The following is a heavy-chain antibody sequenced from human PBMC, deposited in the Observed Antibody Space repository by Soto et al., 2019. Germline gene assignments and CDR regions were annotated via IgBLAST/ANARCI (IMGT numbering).Heavy chain of an antibody. V-gene: IGHV3-33*01. Sequence: QVQLVESGGGVVQPGRSLRLSCAASGFTFSSYGMHWVRQAPGKGLEWVAVIWYDGSNKYYADSVKGRFTISRDNSKNTLYMQMNNLRAEDTAVYYWARAAPRLAALDYWGQGTLVTVSS. CDR2: IWYDGSNK. D-gene: IGHD6-6*01. J-gene: IGHJ4*02. CDR1: GFTFSSYG. CDR3: ARAAPRLAALDY.